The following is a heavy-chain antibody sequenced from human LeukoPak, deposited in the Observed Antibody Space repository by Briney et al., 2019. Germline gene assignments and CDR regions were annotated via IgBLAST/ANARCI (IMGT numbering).Heavy chain of an antibody. CDR2: ISYDGSNK. D-gene: IGHD6-13*01. V-gene: IGHV3-30*04. J-gene: IGHJ6*02. CDR1: GFTFSSYA. CDR3: ARGDSSSWYPYYYYYGMDV. Sequence: PGGSLRLSCAASGFTFSSYAMHWVRQAPGKGLEWVAVISYDGSNKYYADSVRGRFTISRDNSKNTLYLQMNSLRAEDTAVYYCARGDSSSWYPYYYYYGMDVWGQGTTVTVSS.